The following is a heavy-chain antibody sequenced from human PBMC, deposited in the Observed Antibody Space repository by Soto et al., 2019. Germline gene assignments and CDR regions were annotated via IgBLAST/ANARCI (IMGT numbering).Heavy chain of an antibody. J-gene: IGHJ5*02. D-gene: IGHD2-2*01. CDR2: INHSGST. CDR3: AREGAIVVVPAAGGWFDP. CDR1: GGSFSGYY. V-gene: IGHV4-34*01. Sequence: PSETLSLTCAVYGGSFSGYYWSWIRQPPGKGLEWIGEINHSGSTNYNPSLKSRVTISVDTSKNQFSLKLSSVTAADTAVYYCAREGAIVVVPAAGGWFDPWGQGTLVTVSS.